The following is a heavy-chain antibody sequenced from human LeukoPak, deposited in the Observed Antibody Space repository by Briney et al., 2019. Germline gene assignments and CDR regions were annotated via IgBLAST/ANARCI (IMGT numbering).Heavy chain of an antibody. J-gene: IGHJ4*02. CDR3: ARAGFGLAPHRGTPFDY. Sequence: SETLSLTCAAYGGSFSGYYWSWIRQPPGKGLEWIGEINHSGITNYNPSLKSRVTISIDTSENQFSLNLSSVTAADTAVYYCARAGFGLAPHRGTPFDYWGQGTLVTVSS. CDR2: INHSGIT. V-gene: IGHV4-34*01. CDR1: GGSFSGYY. D-gene: IGHD3-10*01.